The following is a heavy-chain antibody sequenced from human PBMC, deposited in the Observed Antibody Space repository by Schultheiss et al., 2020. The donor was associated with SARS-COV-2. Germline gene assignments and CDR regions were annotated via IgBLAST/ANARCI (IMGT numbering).Heavy chain of an antibody. J-gene: IGHJ6*02. D-gene: IGHD6-19*01. Sequence: GGSLRLSCAASGVTFSTYSMHWVRQAPGKGLEWVAVISYDGSNKYYKDSVKGRFTISRDNFKNTLSLQMNSLRAEDTAVYYCAKGYGSGWYGAMDVWGQGTTVTVSS. CDR3: AKGYGSGWYGAMDV. CDR1: GVTFSTYS. V-gene: IGHV3-30*04. CDR2: ISYDGSNK.